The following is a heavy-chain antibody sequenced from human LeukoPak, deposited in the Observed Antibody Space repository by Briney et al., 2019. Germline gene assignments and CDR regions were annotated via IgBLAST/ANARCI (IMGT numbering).Heavy chain of an antibody. CDR3: ARQERPLPALIKWFDP. D-gene: IGHD2-2*01. CDR1: GGSISSYY. V-gene: IGHV4-4*07. CDR2: IYTSGST. Sequence: SETLSLTCTVSGGSISSYYWSWIRQPAGKGLEWIERIYTSGSTNYNPSLKSRVTISVDTSKNQFSLKLSSVTAADTAVYYCARQERPLPALIKWFDPWGQGTLVTVSS. J-gene: IGHJ5*02.